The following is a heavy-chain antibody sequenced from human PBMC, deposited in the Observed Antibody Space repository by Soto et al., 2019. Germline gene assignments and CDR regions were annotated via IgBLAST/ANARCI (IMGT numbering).Heavy chain of an antibody. J-gene: IGHJ4*02. CDR2: ISSSGSTI. D-gene: IGHD5-18*01. CDR1: GFTFSSYE. V-gene: IGHV3-48*03. Sequence: PVGSLRLSCAASGFTFSSYEMNWVRQAPGKGLEWVSYISSSGSTIYYADSVKGRFTISRDNAKNSLYLQMNSLRAEDTAVYYCARDRRVFGDTAMAGDYWGQGTLVTVSS. CDR3: ARDRRVFGDTAMAGDY.